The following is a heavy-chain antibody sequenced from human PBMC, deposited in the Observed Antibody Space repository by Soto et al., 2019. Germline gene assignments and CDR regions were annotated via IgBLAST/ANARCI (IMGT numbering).Heavy chain of an antibody. CDR2: IIPIFGTA. CDR3: ARDGSSGWQHYYYYGMDV. CDR1: GGTFSSYA. D-gene: IGHD6-19*01. V-gene: IGHV1-69*13. Sequence: SVKVSCKASGGTFSSYAISWVRQAPGQGLEWMGGIIPIFGTANYAQKFQGRVTITADESTSTAYMELSSRRSEDTAVYYCARDGSSGWQHYYYYGMDVWGQGTTVTVSS. J-gene: IGHJ6*02.